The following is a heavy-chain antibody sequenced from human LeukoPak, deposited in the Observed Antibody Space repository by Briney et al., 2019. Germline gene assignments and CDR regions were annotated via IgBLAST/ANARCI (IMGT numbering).Heavy chain of an antibody. Sequence: SQTLSLTCTVSGGSISSYYWSWIRQPPGKGLEWIGYIYYSGSTNYNPSLKRRVTISVDTSKNQFSLKLSSVTAADTAVYYCARDLGREIDYWGQGTLVTVSS. CDR1: GGSISSYY. V-gene: IGHV4-59*01. CDR3: ARDLGREIDY. CDR2: IYYSGST. D-gene: IGHD3-16*01. J-gene: IGHJ4*02.